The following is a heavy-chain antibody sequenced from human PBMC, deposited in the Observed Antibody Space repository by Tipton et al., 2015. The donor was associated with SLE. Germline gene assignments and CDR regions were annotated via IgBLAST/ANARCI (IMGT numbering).Heavy chain of an antibody. D-gene: IGHD5-24*01. CDR3: ARASIEMASLYYYYGMDV. Sequence: SLRLSCAASGFTFSSYEMNWVRQAPGKGLVWVSYISSSGSTIYYADSVKGRFTISRDNAKNSLYLQMNSLRAEDTAVYYCARASIEMASLYYYYGMDVWGQGTTVTVSS. J-gene: IGHJ6*02. CDR2: ISSSGSTI. CDR1: GFTFSSYE. V-gene: IGHV3-48*03.